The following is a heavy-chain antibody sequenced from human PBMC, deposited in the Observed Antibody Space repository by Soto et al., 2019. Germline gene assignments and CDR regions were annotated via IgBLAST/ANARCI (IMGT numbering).Heavy chain of an antibody. J-gene: IGHJ4*02. Sequence: SETLSLTCAVSGVTISTYYWSWIQQPPGKGLEWIGYNYHSGTTNYNPSLKSRVTISVDTSKNQFSLRLTSVTAADTAIYYCVREAYIGYGHAIDHWGQGILVTVPS. D-gene: IGHD5-12*01. CDR3: VREAYIGYGHAIDH. CDR2: NYHSGTT. V-gene: IGHV4-59*01. CDR1: GVTISTYY.